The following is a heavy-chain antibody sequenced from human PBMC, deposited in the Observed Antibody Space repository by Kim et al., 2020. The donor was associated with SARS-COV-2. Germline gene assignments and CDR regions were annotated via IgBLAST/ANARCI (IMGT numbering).Heavy chain of an antibody. J-gene: IGHJ6*02. CDR1: GYTFTSYA. CDR2: INAGNGNT. Sequence: ASVKVSCKASGYTFTSYAMHWVRQAPGQRLEWMGWINAGNGNTKYSQKFQGRVTITRDTSASTAYIELSSLRSEDTAVYYCARVSDYYDRYYYYYGMDVWGQGTTVTVSS. CDR3: ARVSDYYDRYYYYYGMDV. D-gene: IGHD3-22*01. V-gene: IGHV1-3*01.